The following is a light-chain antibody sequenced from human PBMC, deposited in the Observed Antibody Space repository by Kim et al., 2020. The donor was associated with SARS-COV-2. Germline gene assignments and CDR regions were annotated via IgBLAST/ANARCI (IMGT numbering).Light chain of an antibody. CDR3: QQYNSSPWT. V-gene: IGKV1-5*03. J-gene: IGKJ1*01. CDR1: QSISSW. CDR2: KAS. Sequence: DIQMTQSPSTLSASVGDRVTITCRASQSISSWLAWYQQKPGKAPKLLIYKASSLESGVPSRFSGSGSGTEFTLTISSLQPDNFATYYHQQYNSSPWTFGQGTKVDIK.